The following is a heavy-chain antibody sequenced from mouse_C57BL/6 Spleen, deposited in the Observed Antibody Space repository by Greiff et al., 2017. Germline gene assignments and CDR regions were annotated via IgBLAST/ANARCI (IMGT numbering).Heavy chain of an antibody. CDR3: TSHWDGEGFDY. V-gene: IGHV1-15*01. D-gene: IGHD4-1*01. CDR2: IDPETGGT. J-gene: IGHJ2*01. CDR1: GYTFTDYE. Sequence: QVQLQQSGAELVRPGASVTLSCKASGYTFTDYEMHWVKQTPVHGLEWIGAIDPETGGTAYNQKFKGKAILTADKSSSTAYMELRSLTSEDSAVYYCTSHWDGEGFDYWGQGTTLTVSS.